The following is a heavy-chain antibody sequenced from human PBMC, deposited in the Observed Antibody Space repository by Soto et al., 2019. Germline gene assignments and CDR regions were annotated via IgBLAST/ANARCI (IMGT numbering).Heavy chain of an antibody. D-gene: IGHD3-10*01. CDR3: ASAYGSGSYRQTLDY. V-gene: IGHV1-69*02. J-gene: IGHJ4*02. Sequence: ASVKVSCKASGCTFSSYTISWVRQAPGQGLEWMGRIIPILGIANYAQKFQGRVTITADKSTSTAYMELSSLRSEDTAVYYCASAYGSGSYRQTLDYWGQGTLVTVSS. CDR2: IIPILGIA. CDR1: GCTFSSYT.